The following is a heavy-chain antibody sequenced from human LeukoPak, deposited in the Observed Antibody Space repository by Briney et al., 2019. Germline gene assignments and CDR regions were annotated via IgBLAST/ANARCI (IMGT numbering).Heavy chain of an antibody. D-gene: IGHD1-26*01. CDR2: ISYDGSNK. Sequence: PGRSLRLSCVASGFTFSSYAMHWVRQAPGKGLEWVAVISYDGSNKYYADSVKGRFTISRDNSKNTLYLQMNSLRAEDTAVYYCARGVGSYAPYYYYYYGMDVWGQGTTVTVSS. V-gene: IGHV3-30-3*01. CDR3: ARGVGSYAPYYYYYYGMDV. CDR1: GFTFSSYA. J-gene: IGHJ6*02.